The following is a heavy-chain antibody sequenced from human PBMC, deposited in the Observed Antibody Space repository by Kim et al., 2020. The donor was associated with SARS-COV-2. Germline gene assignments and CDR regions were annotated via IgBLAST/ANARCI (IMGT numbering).Heavy chain of an antibody. CDR2: ISSSSSTI. CDR3: ARDTGYSSSWSYYYYGMDV. J-gene: IGHJ6*02. D-gene: IGHD6-13*01. CDR1: GFTFSSYS. V-gene: IGHV3-48*04. Sequence: GGSLRLSCAASGFTFSSYSMNWVRQAPGKGLEWVSYISSSSSTIYYADSVKGRFTISRDNAKNSLYLQMNSLRAEDTAVYYCARDTGYSSSWSYYYYGMDVWGQGTTVTVSS.